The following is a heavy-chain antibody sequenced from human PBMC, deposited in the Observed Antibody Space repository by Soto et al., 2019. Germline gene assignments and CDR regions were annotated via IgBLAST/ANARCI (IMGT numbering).Heavy chain of an antibody. J-gene: IGHJ4*02. Sequence: SETLSLTCAVSGYSISSGYYWGWIRQPPGKGLEWIGSIYHSGSTYYNPSLKSRVTISVDTSKNQFSLKLSSVTAADTAVYYCARDGAVAGTPHYWGQGTLVTVPQ. V-gene: IGHV4-38-2*02. CDR3: ARDGAVAGTPHY. CDR2: IYHSGST. D-gene: IGHD6-19*01. CDR1: GYSISSGYY.